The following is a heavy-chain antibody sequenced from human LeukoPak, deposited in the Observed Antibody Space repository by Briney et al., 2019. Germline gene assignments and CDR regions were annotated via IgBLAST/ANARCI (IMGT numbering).Heavy chain of an antibody. CDR2: TSSSDAGK. Sequence: GGSLRLSCTVSGFSLSSYAMSWVRRAPGKGLEWVSATSSSDAGKYYADSVRGRFTISRDNSRNTMYLQMNSLRAEDAAVYYCAKAPVTSCRGAFCYPFDSWGQGTVVAVSS. V-gene: IGHV3-23*01. CDR1: GFSLSSYA. J-gene: IGHJ4*02. D-gene: IGHD2-15*01. CDR3: AKAPVTSCRGAFCYPFDS.